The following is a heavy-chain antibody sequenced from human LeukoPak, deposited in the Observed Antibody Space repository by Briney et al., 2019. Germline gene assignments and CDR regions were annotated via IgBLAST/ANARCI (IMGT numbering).Heavy chain of an antibody. V-gene: IGHV1-58*01. Sequence: TSVKVSCKASGFTFTSSAVQWVRQARGQRLEWIGWIVVGSGNTNYAQKFQERVTITRDMSTSTAYMELGSLRSEDTAVYYCAAVYIVGAARGGYWGQGTLVTVS. CDR1: GFTFTSSA. J-gene: IGHJ4*02. CDR2: IVVGSGNT. CDR3: AAVYIVGAARGGY. D-gene: IGHD1-26*01.